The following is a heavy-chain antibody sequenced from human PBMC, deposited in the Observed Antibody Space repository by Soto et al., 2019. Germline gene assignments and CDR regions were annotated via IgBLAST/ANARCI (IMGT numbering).Heavy chain of an antibody. V-gene: IGHV3-30*03. D-gene: IGHD1-26*01. Sequence: QVQLVESAGGVVQPGRSLRLSCAASGFTFSHYAMHWVRQAPGKGLEWVALMSYDGSNEYYADSVKGRFTISRDISKNPLYLQMNSLRAEDTAVCYCARVGSHNFDYWGQGTLVTVSS. CDR3: ARVGSHNFDY. CDR2: MSYDGSNE. CDR1: GFTFSHYA. J-gene: IGHJ4*02.